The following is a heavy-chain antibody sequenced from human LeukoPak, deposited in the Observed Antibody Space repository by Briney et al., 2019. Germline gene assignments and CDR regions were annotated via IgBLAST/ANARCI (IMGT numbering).Heavy chain of an antibody. CDR3: ARGLPYGGHNWFDP. Sequence: SETLSLTCTVSGGSISSSSYYWGWIRQPPGKGLEWIGSIYYSGSTYYNPSLKSRVTISVDTSKNQFSLKLSSVTAADTAVYYCARGLPYGGHNWFDPWGQGTLVTVSS. CDR2: IYYSGST. J-gene: IGHJ5*02. V-gene: IGHV4-39*07. D-gene: IGHD4/OR15-4a*01. CDR1: GGSISSSSYY.